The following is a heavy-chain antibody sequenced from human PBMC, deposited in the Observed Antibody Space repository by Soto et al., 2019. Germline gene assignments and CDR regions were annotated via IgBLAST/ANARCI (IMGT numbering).Heavy chain of an antibody. CDR3: ARDPEKYSGSDLGIDY. CDR1: GFTFTNYE. CDR2: ISSSGKTT. V-gene: IGHV3-48*03. D-gene: IGHD5-12*01. J-gene: IGHJ4*02. Sequence: LRLSCAASGFTFTNYEMNWVRQAPGKGLEWISYISSSGKTTSYADSVKGRFTISRDNAKNSLYLQMNSLRAEDTAVYYCARDPEKYSGSDLGIDYWGQGTLVTVSS.